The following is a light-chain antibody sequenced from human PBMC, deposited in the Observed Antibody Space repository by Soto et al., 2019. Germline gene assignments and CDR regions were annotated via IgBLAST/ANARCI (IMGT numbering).Light chain of an antibody. Sequence: EIVLTQSPGTLSLSPGERATLSCRASQSVSSSYLVWYQQKPGQAPSLLIYGASSRVTGIPDRFSGSGSRTDFTLTISRLEPEDFGVYYCQQYGSSPYTFGQGTKLEIK. J-gene: IGKJ2*01. CDR3: QQYGSSPYT. CDR2: GAS. V-gene: IGKV3-20*01. CDR1: QSVSSSY.